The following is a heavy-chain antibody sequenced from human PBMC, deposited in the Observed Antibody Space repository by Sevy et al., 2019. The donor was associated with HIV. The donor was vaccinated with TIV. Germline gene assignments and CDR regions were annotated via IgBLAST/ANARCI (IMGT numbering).Heavy chain of an antibody. J-gene: IGHJ6*02. D-gene: IGHD3-3*01. CDR3: ARDRLGITISAEWGGGMDV. V-gene: IGHV3-33*01. CDR2: IRYDGSNK. CDR1: GFTLSSYG. Sequence: GGFLRLSCAASGFTLSSYGMHWVRQAPGKGFEWVAVIRYDGSNKYYADSVKGRFTSSRDNSKNTLYLQMNSLRAEDTAVYHCARDRLGITISAEWGGGMDVWGQGTTVTVSS.